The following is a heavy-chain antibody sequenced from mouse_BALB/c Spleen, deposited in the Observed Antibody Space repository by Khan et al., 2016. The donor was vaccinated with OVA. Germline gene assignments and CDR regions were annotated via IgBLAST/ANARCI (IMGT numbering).Heavy chain of an antibody. Sequence: QVQLQQSGAELARPGASVKLSCKASGYTFTSYWMQWVKQRPGQGLEWFGAFYPGIGDTRYTQKFRGKATLTADNSSTTAYMQHSSLASEDSEVYYCARTGGTYDVYFVYFDVWGAGTTVTVSS. V-gene: IGHV1-87*01. CDR1: GYTFTSYW. CDR3: ARTGGTYDVYFVYFDV. CDR2: FYPGIGDT. D-gene: IGHD2-3*01. J-gene: IGHJ1*01.